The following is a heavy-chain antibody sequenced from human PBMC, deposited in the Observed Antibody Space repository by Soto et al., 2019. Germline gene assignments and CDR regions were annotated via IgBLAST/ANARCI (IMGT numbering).Heavy chain of an antibody. Sequence: PGGSLRLSCAASGFTFSDYAMSWVRQAPGKGLEWVSGIGGSDSSTYYADSVKGRFAISRDNFKDMLFLQMNSLRAAAMDIYSCVISGCGRGGCCRYYLDFWGQGTLVTVSS. CDR2: IGGSDSST. V-gene: IGHV3-23*01. CDR3: VISGCGRGGCCRYYLDF. J-gene: IGHJ4*02. CDR1: GFTFSDYA. D-gene: IGHD2-15*01.